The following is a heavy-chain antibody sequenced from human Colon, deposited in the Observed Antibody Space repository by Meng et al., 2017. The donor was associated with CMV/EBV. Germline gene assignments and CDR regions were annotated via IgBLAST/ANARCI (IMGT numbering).Heavy chain of an antibody. CDR3: AKAPGYSSSPGYYYGMDV. J-gene: IGHJ6*02. Sequence: SLKISCAASGFTFSSYGMHWVRQAPGKGLEWVSGTSWNSGRIGYADSVKGRFTISRDNAKNSLYLQMNSLRAEDTALYYCAKAPGYSSSPGYYYGMDVWGQGTTVTVSS. D-gene: IGHD6-13*01. CDR2: TSWNSGRI. V-gene: IGHV3-9*01. CDR1: GFTFSSYG.